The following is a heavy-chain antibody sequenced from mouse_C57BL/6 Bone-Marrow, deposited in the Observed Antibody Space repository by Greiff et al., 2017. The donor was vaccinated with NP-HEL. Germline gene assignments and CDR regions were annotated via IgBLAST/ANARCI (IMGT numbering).Heavy chain of an antibody. CDR2: IYPGSGST. CDR1: GYTFTSYW. V-gene: IGHV1-55*01. CDR3: ARRTTVERGYFGV. J-gene: IGHJ1*03. D-gene: IGHD1-1*01. Sequence: VQLQQPGAELVKPGASVKMSCKASGYTFTSYWITWVKQRPGQGLEWIGDIYPGSGSTNYNEKFKSKATLTVDTSSSTAYMQLSSLTSEDSAVYYGARRTTVERGYFGVWGTGTTVTVAS.